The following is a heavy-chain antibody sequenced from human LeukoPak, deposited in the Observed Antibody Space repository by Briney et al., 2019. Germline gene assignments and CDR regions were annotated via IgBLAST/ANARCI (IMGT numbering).Heavy chain of an antibody. J-gene: IGHJ6*02. V-gene: IGHV3-23*01. CDR2: ISGSGGST. D-gene: IGHD3-10*01. CDR1: GFTFSSYA. CDR3: AKYYYGSGSYYNVPYYYYGMDV. Sequence: GGSLRLSCAASGFTFSSYAMSWVRQAPGKGLEWVSAISGSGGSTYYADSVKGRFTISRDNSKNTLYLQMNSLRAEDTAVYYCAKYYYGSGSYYNVPYYYYGMDVWGQGTTVTVSS.